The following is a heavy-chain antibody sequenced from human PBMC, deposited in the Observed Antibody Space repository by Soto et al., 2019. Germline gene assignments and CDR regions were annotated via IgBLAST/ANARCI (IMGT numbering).Heavy chain of an antibody. Sequence: QVQLQESGPGLVKPSETLSLTCTVSGDSISSYYWSWIRQPPGKGLEWIGYIYYSGSTNYNPSLKRRVTISLDTSKNQFSLKLRSVTAADTAVYNCARVSLYGDYFDYWGQGTLVTVSS. D-gene: IGHD4-17*01. J-gene: IGHJ4*02. CDR3: ARVSLYGDYFDY. CDR1: GDSISSYY. CDR2: IYYSGST. V-gene: IGHV4-59*01.